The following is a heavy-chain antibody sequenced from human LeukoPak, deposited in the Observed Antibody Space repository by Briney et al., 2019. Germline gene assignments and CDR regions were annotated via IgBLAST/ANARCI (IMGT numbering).Heavy chain of an antibody. CDR2: INHSGST. Sequence: SETLSLTCAVYGGSFSGYYWSWIRQPPGKGLEWIGEINHSGSTNYNPSLKSRVTISVDTSKNQFSLKLSSVTAADTAVYYCARHGSYYYDSSGHKGFDNWGQGTLVTVSS. CDR1: GGSFSGYY. J-gene: IGHJ4*02. CDR3: ARHGSYYYDSSGHKGFDN. V-gene: IGHV4-34*01. D-gene: IGHD3-22*01.